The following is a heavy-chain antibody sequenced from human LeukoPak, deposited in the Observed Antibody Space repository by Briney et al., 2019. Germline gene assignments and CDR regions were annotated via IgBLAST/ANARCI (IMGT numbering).Heavy chain of an antibody. CDR1: GYTFTTYG. J-gene: IGHJ4*02. CDR2: ISAYNGNT. D-gene: IGHD2-2*01. Sequence: ASLKLSCKASGYTFTTYGIIWVRQAPGQGLEWMAWISAYNGNTNYAQKLQGRVTMTTDTSTSTAYMELRSLRSDDTAVYYCARVNLLRGGIVVVPAAIPDYWGQGTLVTVSS. CDR3: ARVNLLRGGIVVVPAAIPDY. V-gene: IGHV1-18*01.